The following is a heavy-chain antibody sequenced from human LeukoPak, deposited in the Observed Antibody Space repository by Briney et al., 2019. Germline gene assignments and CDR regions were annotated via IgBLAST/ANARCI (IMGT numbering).Heavy chain of an antibody. CDR3: ASGTAMVFPDAFDI. CDR2: ISAYNGNT. CDR1: GYTFTSYG. V-gene: IGHV1-18*01. D-gene: IGHD5-18*01. J-gene: IGHJ3*02. Sequence: ASVKVSCKASGYTFTSYGISWVRQAPGQGLEWMGWISAYNGNTNYAQKLQGRVTITTDTSTSTAYMELRSLRSDDTAVYYCASGTAMVFPDAFDIGGQGTMVTVSS.